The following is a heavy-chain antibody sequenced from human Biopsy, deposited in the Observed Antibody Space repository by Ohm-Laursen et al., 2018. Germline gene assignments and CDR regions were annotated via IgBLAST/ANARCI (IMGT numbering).Heavy chain of an antibody. J-gene: IGHJ4*02. D-gene: IGHD3-16*01. V-gene: IGHV1-69*01. CDR2: ISPVFGAV. CDR3: ATDAVGGLAVF. CDR1: GGTFNNYA. Sequence: SSVKVSCKVSGGTFNNYAISWVRQAPGPGLEWMGGISPVFGAVKYAEKFRGRLTITAGESTGTAYMELNSLTSGDTAVYYCATDAVGGLAVFGGQGTLVTVSS.